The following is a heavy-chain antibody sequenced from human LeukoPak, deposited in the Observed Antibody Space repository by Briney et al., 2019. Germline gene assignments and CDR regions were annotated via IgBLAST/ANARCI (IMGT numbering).Heavy chain of an antibody. D-gene: IGHD6-19*01. CDR1: GFTFSSYG. CDR2: ISYDGSNK. CDR3: AKMEVAGTAGDY. V-gene: IGHV3-30*18. J-gene: IGHJ4*02. Sequence: GGSLRLSCAASGFTFSSYGMHWVRQAPGKGLEWVAVISYDGSNKYYADSVKGRFTISRDNSKNTLYLQMNSLRAEDTAVYYCAKMEVAGTAGDYWGQGTLVTVSS.